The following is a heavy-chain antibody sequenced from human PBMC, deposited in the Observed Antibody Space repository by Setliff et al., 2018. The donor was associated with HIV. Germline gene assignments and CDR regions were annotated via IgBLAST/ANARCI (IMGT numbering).Heavy chain of an antibody. Sequence: KVSCKASGYRFNTYGISWVRQAPGQGLEWMGRISPYNGDTNYAQKFQGRVTMTTDTVTSTAYMELRSLKSDDTAVYYCARASGGNSVEDGFDIWGQGTMVTVSS. V-gene: IGHV1-18*01. CDR2: ISPYNGDT. D-gene: IGHD1-26*01. CDR3: ARASGGNSVEDGFDI. J-gene: IGHJ3*02. CDR1: GYRFNTYG.